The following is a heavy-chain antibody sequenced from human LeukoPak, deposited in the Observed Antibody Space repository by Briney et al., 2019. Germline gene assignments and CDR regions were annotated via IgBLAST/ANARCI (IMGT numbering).Heavy chain of an antibody. D-gene: IGHD3-10*01. J-gene: IGHJ4*02. CDR3: ARAMVRGVIYAPIGY. V-gene: IGHV3-64*01. CDR1: GFTFSSYA. Sequence: GGSLRLSCAASGFTFSSYAMHWVRQAPGKGLEYVSAISSNGGSTYYANSVKGRFTISRDNSKNTLYLQMGSLRAEDMAVYYCARAMVRGVIYAPIGYWGQGTLVTDSS. CDR2: ISSNGGST.